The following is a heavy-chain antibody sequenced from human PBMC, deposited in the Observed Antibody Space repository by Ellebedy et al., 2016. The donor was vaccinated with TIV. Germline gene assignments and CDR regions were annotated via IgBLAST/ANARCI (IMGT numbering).Heavy chain of an antibody. CDR1: GFTFSSYW. CDR3: ARDYYGSGSYSSD. D-gene: IGHD3-10*01. CDR2: LKQDGREE. J-gene: IGHJ4*02. V-gene: IGHV3-7*01. Sequence: PGGSLRLSCVASGFTFSSYWMSWVRQAPGRGLEWVANLKQDGREEYYVDSVKGRFTISRDNAKNSLYLQMNSLRAEDTAVYYCARDYYGSGSYSSDWGQGTLVAVSS.